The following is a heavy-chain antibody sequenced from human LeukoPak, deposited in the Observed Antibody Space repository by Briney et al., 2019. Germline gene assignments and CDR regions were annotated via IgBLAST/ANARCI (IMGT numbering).Heavy chain of an antibody. J-gene: IGHJ4*02. CDR3: ARGREWLQSTPFDY. V-gene: IGHV4-4*02. CDR2: IYHSGST. Sequence: SETLSLTCAVSGGSISSSNWWSWVRQPPGKGLEWIGEIYHSGSTNYNPSLKSRVTISVDKSKNQFSLKLSSVTAADTAVYYCARGREWLQSTPFDYWGQGTLVTVSS. D-gene: IGHD5-24*01. CDR1: GGSISSSNW.